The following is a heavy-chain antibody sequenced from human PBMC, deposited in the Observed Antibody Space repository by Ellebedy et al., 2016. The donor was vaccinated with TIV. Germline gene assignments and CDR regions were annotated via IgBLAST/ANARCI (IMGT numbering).Heavy chain of an antibody. V-gene: IGHV5-10-1*01. CDR1: GYSFTSYW. D-gene: IGHD5-12*01. Sequence: GESLKISXKGSGYSFTSYWISWVRQMPGKGLEWMGRIDPSDSYTNYSPSFQGHVTISADKSISTAYLQWSSLKASDTAMYYCARLFSENGPSGYDGNWFDPWGQGTLVTVSS. CDR3: ARLFSENGPSGYDGNWFDP. CDR2: IDPSDSYT. J-gene: IGHJ5*02.